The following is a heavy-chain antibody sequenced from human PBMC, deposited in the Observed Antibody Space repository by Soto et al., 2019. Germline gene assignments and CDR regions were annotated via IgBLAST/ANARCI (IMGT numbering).Heavy chain of an antibody. J-gene: IGHJ4*02. Sequence: QVQLQESGPGLVKPSETLSLTCTVSGGSISSYYWSWIRQPPGKGLEWIGYIYYSGSTNYNPSLKSRVTISVDTSKNQFSLKPSSVTAADTAVYYCARGDGYFDYWGQGTLVTVSS. V-gene: IGHV4-59*01. CDR3: ARGDGYFDY. CDR2: IYYSGST. CDR1: GGSISSYY. D-gene: IGHD2-8*01.